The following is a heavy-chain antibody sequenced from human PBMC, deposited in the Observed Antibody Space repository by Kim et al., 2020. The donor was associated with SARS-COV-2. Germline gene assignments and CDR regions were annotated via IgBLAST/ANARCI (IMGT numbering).Heavy chain of an antibody. V-gene: IGHV3-30*18. D-gene: IGHD5-18*01. CDR1: GFTFSSYG. CDR3: AKDLTAMAYYYYYYGMDV. J-gene: IGHJ6*02. CDR2: ISYDGSNK. Sequence: GGSLRLSCAASGFTFSSYGMHWVRQAPGKGLEWVAVISYDGSNKYYADSVKGRFTISRDNSKNTLYLQMNSLRAEDTAVYYCAKDLTAMAYYYYYYGMDVWGQGTTVTVSS.